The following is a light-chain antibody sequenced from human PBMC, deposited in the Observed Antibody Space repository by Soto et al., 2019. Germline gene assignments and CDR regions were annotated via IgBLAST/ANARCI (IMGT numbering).Light chain of an antibody. J-gene: IGKJ5*01. V-gene: IGKV1-5*01. CDR1: QSVSDW. CDR2: DTS. CDR3: QQLNTLPFT. Sequence: IQMTQSPSTLSASLGDRVTITCRASQSVSDWLAWYQQKPGNAPKLLIYDTSRLESAVPSRFSASGSGTEFTLTISGLLPEDFATYHCQQLNTLPFTFGQGTRLEIK.